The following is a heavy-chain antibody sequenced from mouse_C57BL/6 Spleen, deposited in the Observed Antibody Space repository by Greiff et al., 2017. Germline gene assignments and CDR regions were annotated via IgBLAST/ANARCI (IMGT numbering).Heavy chain of an antibody. CDR3: ARRDDGYSPGAMDY. Sequence: VQLQQSGAELVRPGTSVKVSCKASGYAFTNYLIEWVKQRPGQGLEWIGVINPGSGGTNYNEKFKGKATLTADKSSSTAYMQLSSLTSEDSAVYFCARRDDGYSPGAMDYWGQGTSVTVSS. D-gene: IGHD2-3*01. CDR1: GYAFTNYL. CDR2: INPGSGGT. J-gene: IGHJ4*01. V-gene: IGHV1-54*01.